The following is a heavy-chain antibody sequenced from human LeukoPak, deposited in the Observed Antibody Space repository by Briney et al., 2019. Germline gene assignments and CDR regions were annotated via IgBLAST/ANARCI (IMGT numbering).Heavy chain of an antibody. CDR2: TYYKSKWYN. Sequence: SGPALVKPTQTLTLTCTFSGFSLSTSGMCVTWVRQSPSRGLEWLGRTYYKSKWYNEYAISMKSRITINPDTSRNQFSLQLNSVTPEDTAVYYCARGTHVAGTCCYAWFDPWGQGTLVTVSS. V-gene: IGHV6-1*01. J-gene: IGHJ5*02. CDR3: ARGTHVAGTCCYAWFDP. D-gene: IGHD2-2*01. CDR1: GFSLSTSGM.